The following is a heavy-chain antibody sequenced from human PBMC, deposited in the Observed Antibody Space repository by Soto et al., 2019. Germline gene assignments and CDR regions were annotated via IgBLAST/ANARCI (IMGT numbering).Heavy chain of an antibody. CDR2: IYHSGST. J-gene: IGHJ4*02. CDR1: GGSISSSNW. V-gene: IGHV4-4*02. Sequence: PSETLSLTCAVSGGSISSSNWWSWVRQHPGKGLEWIEEIYHSGSTNYNPSLKSRVTISVDKSKNQFSLKLSSVTAADTAVYYCAREGIIDDILTGYYNGLDYWGQGTLVTVSS. CDR3: AREGIIDDILTGYYNGLDY. D-gene: IGHD3-9*01.